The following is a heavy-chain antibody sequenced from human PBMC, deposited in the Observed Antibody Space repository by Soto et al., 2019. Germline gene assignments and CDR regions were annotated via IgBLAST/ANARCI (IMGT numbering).Heavy chain of an antibody. D-gene: IGHD6-13*01. CDR1: GYSFSNYW. J-gene: IGHJ6*02. CDR3: ARTSAAGKYYYGMDV. CDR2: IDPSDSYV. Sequence: GESLKISCQGSGYSFSNYWISWVRQMPGKGLEWVGRIDPSDSYVDYSPSFRGHVTISADKSISTAYLQWSSLKASDTAMYYCARTSAAGKYYYGMDVWGQGTTVTVS. V-gene: IGHV5-10-1*01.